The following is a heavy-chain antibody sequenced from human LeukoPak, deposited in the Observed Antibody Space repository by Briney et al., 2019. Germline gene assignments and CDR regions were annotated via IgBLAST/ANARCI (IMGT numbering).Heavy chain of an antibody. CDR3: AREEGEPPSY. D-gene: IGHD1-26*01. Sequence: PGGSLRLSCAASGFTFSQAWISWIRQVPGKGLEWVAYIKTDGSEKYYVDSVRGRFTISRDNAKSSVYLQMNSLRAEDSAVYYCAREEGEPPSYWGQGTLVTVSS. CDR2: IKTDGSEK. CDR1: GFTFSQAW. V-gene: IGHV3-7*01. J-gene: IGHJ4*02.